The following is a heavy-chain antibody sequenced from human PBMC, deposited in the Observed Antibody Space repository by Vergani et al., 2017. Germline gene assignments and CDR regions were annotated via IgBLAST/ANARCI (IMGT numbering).Heavy chain of an antibody. J-gene: IGHJ3*02. CDR2: TYYRSKWYN. Sequence: QVQLQQSGPGLVKPSQTLSLTCAISGDSVSSNSAAWNWIRQSPSRGLEWLGRTYYRSKWYNDYAVSLKSRITINPDTSKNQFSLQLNSVTPEDTAVYYCARVHYYDSSGYNPNAFDIWGQGTMVTVSS. CDR3: ARVHYYDSSGYNPNAFDI. D-gene: IGHD3-22*01. CDR1: GDSVSSNSAA. V-gene: IGHV6-1*01.